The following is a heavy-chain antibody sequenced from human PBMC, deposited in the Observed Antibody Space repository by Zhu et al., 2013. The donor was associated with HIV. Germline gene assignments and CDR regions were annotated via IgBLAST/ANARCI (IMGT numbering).Heavy chain of an antibody. J-gene: IGHJ4*02. V-gene: IGHV4-38-2*02. CDR1: GYSISSGYY. CDR3: ARYSGTYYFDY. Sequence: VQLQESGPGLVKPSETLSLTCTVSGYSISSGYYWGWIRQPPGKGLEWIGSIYHSGSTYYNPSLKSRVTISVDTSKNQFSLKLSSVTAADTAVYYCARYSGTYYFDYWGQGNPGHRLL. CDR2: IYHSGST. D-gene: IGHD3-10*01.